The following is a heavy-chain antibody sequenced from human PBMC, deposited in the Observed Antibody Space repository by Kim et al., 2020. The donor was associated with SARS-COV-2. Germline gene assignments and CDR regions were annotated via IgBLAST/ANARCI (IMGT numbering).Heavy chain of an antibody. CDR3: AKDPLYCSGGSCYSLPGAYYFDY. CDR2: ISGSGGST. V-gene: IGHV3-23*01. Sequence: GGSLRLSCAASGFTFSSYAMSWVRQAPGKGLEWVSAISGSGGSTYYADSVKGRFTISRDNSKNTLYLQMNSLRAEDTAVYYCAKDPLYCSGGSCYSLPGAYYFDYWGQGTLVTVSS. D-gene: IGHD2-15*01. CDR1: GFTFSSYA. J-gene: IGHJ4*02.